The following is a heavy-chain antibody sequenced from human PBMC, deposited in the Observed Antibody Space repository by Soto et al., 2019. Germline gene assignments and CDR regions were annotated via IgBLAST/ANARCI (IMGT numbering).Heavy chain of an antibody. CDR1: GGTFSSYA. J-gene: IGHJ4*02. CDR2: IIPIFGTA. Sequence: SVKVSCKASGGTFSSYAISWVRQAPGQGLEWMGGIIPIFGTANYAQKFQGRVTITADESTSTAYMELSSLRSEDTAVYYCARAPSYYDSSGYPPGFDYWGQGTLVTVPQ. V-gene: IGHV1-69*13. CDR3: ARAPSYYDSSGYPPGFDY. D-gene: IGHD3-22*01.